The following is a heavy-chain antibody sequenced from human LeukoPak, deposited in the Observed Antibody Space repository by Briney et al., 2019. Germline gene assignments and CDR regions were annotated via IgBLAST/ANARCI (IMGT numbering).Heavy chain of an antibody. V-gene: IGHV2-5*02. CDR3: AHRRAGAWAFDI. J-gene: IGHJ3*02. CDR1: GFSFRTTAVG. CDR2: IYWDDDK. D-gene: IGHD1-26*01. Sequence: SGPTLVNPTQTLTLTCTFSGFSFRTTAVGVGWIRQPPGKALEWLTLIYWDDDKRYSPSLRSRLTVTADTSNNQAVLTMTNMDPVDTATYCCAHRRAGAWAFDIWGQGTMVTVSS.